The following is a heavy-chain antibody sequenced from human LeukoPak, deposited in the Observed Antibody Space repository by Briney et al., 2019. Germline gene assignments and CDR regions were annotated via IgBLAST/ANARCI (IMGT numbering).Heavy chain of an antibody. V-gene: IGHV4-34*01. Sequence: PSETLSLTCAVYGGSFSGYYWSWIRQPPGQGLEWIGEINHSGSTNYNPSLKSRVTISVDTSKHQFSLKLSSVTAADTAVYYCARSARGDFWSGYYRIFDYWGQGTLVTVSS. CDR1: GGSFSGYY. D-gene: IGHD3-3*01. J-gene: IGHJ4*02. CDR3: ARSARGDFWSGYYRIFDY. CDR2: INHSGST.